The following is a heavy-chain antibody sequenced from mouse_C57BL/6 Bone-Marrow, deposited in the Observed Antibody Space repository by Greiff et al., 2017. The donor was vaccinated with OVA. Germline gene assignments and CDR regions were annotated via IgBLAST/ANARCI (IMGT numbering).Heavy chain of an antibody. Sequence: EVQLQQSGPELVKPGASVKISCKASGYTFTDYYMNWVKQSHGKSLEWIGDINPNNGGTSYNQKFKGKATLTVDKSSSTAYMELRSLTSEDSAVYYCARRVGYWGQGTTRTVSS. CDR3: ARRVGY. J-gene: IGHJ2*01. CDR1: GYTFTDYY. CDR2: INPNNGGT. D-gene: IGHD1-1*02. V-gene: IGHV1-26*01.